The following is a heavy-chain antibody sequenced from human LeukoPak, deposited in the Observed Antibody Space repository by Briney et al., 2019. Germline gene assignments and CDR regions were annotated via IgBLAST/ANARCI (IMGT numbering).Heavy chain of an antibody. CDR2: ISSSSSLI. CDR1: GFTFSSYS. V-gene: IGHV3-21*04. CDR3: SKYVNSSGYFGYFDY. J-gene: IGHJ4*02. D-gene: IGHD3-22*01. Sequence: SGGSLRLSCAASGFTFSSYSMNWVRQAPGKGLEWVSSISSSSSLIYYADSVKSRLTIFTNNANNSLYLQKNSLRTEDTAVYYCSKYVNSSGYFGYFDYWGQGTLVTVSS.